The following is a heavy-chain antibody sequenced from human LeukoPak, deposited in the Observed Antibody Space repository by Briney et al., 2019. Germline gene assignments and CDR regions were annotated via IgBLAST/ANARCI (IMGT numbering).Heavy chain of an antibody. J-gene: IGHJ6*02. CDR1: GFTFSSYS. V-gene: IGHV3-48*01. CDR2: ISPTSTSI. D-gene: IGHD2-21*01. CDR3: ARETLHMGNGMDV. Sequence: AGGSLRLSCAASGFTFSSYSMNWVRQAPGKGPEWVSYISPTSTSIFYANSVKGRFTISRDNGKNSLYLQMNDLRVEDTAIYYCARETLHMGNGMDVWGQGTTVTVSS.